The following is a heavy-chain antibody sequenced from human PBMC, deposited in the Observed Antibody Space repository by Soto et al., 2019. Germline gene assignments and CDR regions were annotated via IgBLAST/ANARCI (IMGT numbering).Heavy chain of an antibody. D-gene: IGHD3-22*01. CDR2: INPNSGGT. J-gene: IGHJ4*02. V-gene: IGHV1-2*04. CDR3: ARAGYYYDSNGYFVEFDY. Sequence: ASVKVSCKASGYTFTGYYMHWVRQAPGQGLEWMGWINPNSGGTNYAQKFQGWVTMTRDTSISTAYMELSRLRSDDTAVYYCARAGYYYDSNGYFVEFDYWGQGTLVTVSS. CDR1: GYTFTGYY.